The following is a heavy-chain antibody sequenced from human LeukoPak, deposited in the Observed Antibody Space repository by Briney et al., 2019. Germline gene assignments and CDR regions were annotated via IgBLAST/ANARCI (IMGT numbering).Heavy chain of an antibody. Sequence: NPGGSLRLSCAASGFTFSSYSMNWVRQAPGKGLEWVSSISSSSSYIYYADSVKGRFTISRDNAKNSLYLQMNSLRAEDTAVYYCARDPRWLVIRRTFDYWGQGTLVTVSS. V-gene: IGHV3-21*01. D-gene: IGHD6-19*01. CDR2: ISSSSSYI. CDR1: GFTFSSYS. CDR3: ARDPRWLVIRRTFDY. J-gene: IGHJ4*02.